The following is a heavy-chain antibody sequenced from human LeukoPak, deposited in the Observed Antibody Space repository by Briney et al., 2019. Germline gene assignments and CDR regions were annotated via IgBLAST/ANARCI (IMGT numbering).Heavy chain of an antibody. CDR2: TTGGSSYI. D-gene: IGHD1-26*01. Sequence: PGGSLRLSCAASGFTFSTSNMNWVRQAPGKGLEWVSSTTGGSSYIFYADSVKGRFTISRDNAKNSLYLQMNSLRADDTAVYYCARYSGTYRDYWGQGTLVTVSS. J-gene: IGHJ4*02. CDR3: ARYSGTYRDY. CDR1: GFTFSTSN. V-gene: IGHV3-21*01.